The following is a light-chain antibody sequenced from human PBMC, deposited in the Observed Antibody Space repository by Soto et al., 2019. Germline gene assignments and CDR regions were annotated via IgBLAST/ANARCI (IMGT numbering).Light chain of an antibody. V-gene: IGLV2-14*01. Sequence: QSALTQPASVSGSPGQSITISCTGTSSDVGGFNYVSWYQQRPGKAPKLMIYDVSNRPSGVSNRFSGSKSGNTASLTISGLQAEDDADYSCSSYTSNNTHVVFGGGTKLTVL. CDR2: DVS. CDR1: SSDVGGFNY. CDR3: SSYTSNNTHVV. J-gene: IGLJ2*01.